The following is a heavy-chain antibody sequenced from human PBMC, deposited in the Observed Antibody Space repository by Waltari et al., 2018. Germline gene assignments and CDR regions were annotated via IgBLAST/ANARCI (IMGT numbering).Heavy chain of an antibody. J-gene: IGHJ3*02. CDR2: INPNSGNT. Sequence: QVQLVQSGAEVKKPGASVKVSCKASGYTFTSYDINWVRQATGQGLEGMGWINPNSGNTGYAQKCQGRVTITRNTSISAAYMELSSLRSEDTAVYYCARGFPYYDSSGYDAFDIWGQGTMVTVSS. V-gene: IGHV1-8*03. CDR3: ARGFPYYDSSGYDAFDI. CDR1: GYTFTSYD. D-gene: IGHD3-22*01.